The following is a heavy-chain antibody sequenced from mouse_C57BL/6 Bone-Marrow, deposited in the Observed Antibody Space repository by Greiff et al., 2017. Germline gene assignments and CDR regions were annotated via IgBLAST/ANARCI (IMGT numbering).Heavy chain of an antibody. D-gene: IGHD2-1*01. Sequence: EVQLVESGGDLVKPGGSLKLSCAASGFTFSSYGMSWVRQTPDKRLEWVATISSGGSYTYYPDSVKGRFTISRDNAKNTLYLQVSSLKAEDTAMYYCARRRNYEDYWGQGTTLTVSS. J-gene: IGHJ2*01. CDR1: GFTFSSYG. CDR2: ISSGGSYT. V-gene: IGHV5-6*01. CDR3: ARRRNYEDY.